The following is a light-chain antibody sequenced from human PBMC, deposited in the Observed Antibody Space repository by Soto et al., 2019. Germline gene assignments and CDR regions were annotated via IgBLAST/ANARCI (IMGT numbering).Light chain of an antibody. CDR1: QSISSY. Sequence: DIQMTQSPSSLSASVGDRVTITCRASQSISSYLNWYQQKPGKAPKLLIYAASSLQSGVPSRFSGSGSGTHFTLTISSLQPEDFATYYCHQSYSTPPYTFGQGTKLEIK. J-gene: IGKJ2*01. CDR2: AAS. V-gene: IGKV1-39*01. CDR3: HQSYSTPPYT.